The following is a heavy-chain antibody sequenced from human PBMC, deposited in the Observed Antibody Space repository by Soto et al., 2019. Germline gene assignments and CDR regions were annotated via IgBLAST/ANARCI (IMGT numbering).Heavy chain of an antibody. D-gene: IGHD6-13*01. CDR1: GFTFSSYG. J-gene: IGHJ4*02. CDR3: AKDRDSSSWFPIDY. Sequence: GGSLRLSCAAYGFTFSSYGMHWVRQAPGKGLEWVAVISYDGSNKYYADSVKGRSTISRDNSKNTLYLQMNSLRAEDTAVYYCAKDRDSSSWFPIDYWGQGTLVTVSS. V-gene: IGHV3-30*18. CDR2: ISYDGSNK.